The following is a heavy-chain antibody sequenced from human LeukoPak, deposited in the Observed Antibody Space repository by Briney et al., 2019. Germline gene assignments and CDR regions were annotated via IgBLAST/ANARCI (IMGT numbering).Heavy chain of an antibody. V-gene: IGHV3-9*01. J-gene: IGHJ4*02. CDR2: ISWNSGSI. D-gene: IGHD3-22*01. CDR3: AKGRVYYDSSGYPD. Sequence: TGGSLRLSCAASGFTFDDYAMHWVRQAPGKGLEWVSGISWNSGSIGYADSVKGRFTISRDNAKNSLYLQMNSLRAEDTALYYCAKGRVYYDSSGYPDWGQGTLVTVSS. CDR1: GFTFDDYA.